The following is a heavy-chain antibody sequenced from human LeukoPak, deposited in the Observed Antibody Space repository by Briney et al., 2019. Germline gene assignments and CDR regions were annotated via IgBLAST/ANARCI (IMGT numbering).Heavy chain of an antibody. J-gene: IGHJ3*02. Sequence: PGGSLRLSCAASGFTVSTNYMSWARQAPGKGLEWVSRVNHYGSDTRYADFVRGRFTISRDNAKNSLYLQMNSLRAEDTAVYYCARGRGGPGAFDIWGQGTMVTVSS. V-gene: IGHV3-74*01. CDR3: ARGRGGPGAFDI. CDR2: VNHYGSDT. D-gene: IGHD3-10*01. CDR1: GFTVSTNY.